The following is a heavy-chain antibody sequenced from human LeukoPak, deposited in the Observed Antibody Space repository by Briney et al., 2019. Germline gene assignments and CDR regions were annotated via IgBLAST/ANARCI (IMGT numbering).Heavy chain of an antibody. V-gene: IGHV3-30*18. CDR1: GFTFSSYG. CDR2: ISYDGSNK. Sequence: GGSLRLSCAASGFTFSSYGMHWVRQAPGKGLEWVAVISYDGSNKYYADSVKGRFTISRDNPKNTLYLQMNSLRAEDTAVYYCAKDRYGSGTYQDYWGQGTLVTVSS. CDR3: AKDRYGSGTYQDY. D-gene: IGHD3-10*01. J-gene: IGHJ4*02.